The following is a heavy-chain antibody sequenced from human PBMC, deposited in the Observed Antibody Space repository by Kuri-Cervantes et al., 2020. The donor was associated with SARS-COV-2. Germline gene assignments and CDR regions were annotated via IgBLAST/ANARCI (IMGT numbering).Heavy chain of an antibody. CDR1: GLTLSDYA. J-gene: IGHJ6*03. CDR2: ISGSGGTT. D-gene: IGHD1-1*01. CDR3: AKGLDRKRYYYYMDV. V-gene: IGHV3-23*01. Sequence: GESLKISCEASGLTLSDYAMSWVRQAPGKGLQWVSGISGSGGTTYYSDSVRGRFTISRDNSKEMLYLDTNDVRGDDTAVYYCAKGLDRKRYYYYMDVWGKGTTVTVSS.